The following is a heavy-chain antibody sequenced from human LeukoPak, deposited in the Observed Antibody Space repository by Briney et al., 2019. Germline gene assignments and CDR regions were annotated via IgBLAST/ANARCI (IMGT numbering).Heavy chain of an antibody. CDR3: ARSKEEGITIFGVVIQASSYYYYMDV. V-gene: IGHV4-34*01. CDR2: INHSGST. J-gene: IGHJ6*03. D-gene: IGHD3-3*01. CDR1: GGSFSGYY. Sequence: KPSETLSLTCAVYGGSFSGYYRSWIRQPPGKGLEWIGEINHSGSTNYNPSLKSRVTISVDTSKNQFSLKLSSVTAADTAVYYCARSKEEGITIFGVVIQASSYYYYMDVWGKGTTVTVSS.